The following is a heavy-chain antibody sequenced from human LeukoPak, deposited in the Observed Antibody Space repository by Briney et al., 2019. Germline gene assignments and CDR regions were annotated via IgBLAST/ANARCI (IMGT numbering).Heavy chain of an antibody. V-gene: IGHV1-69*05. Sequence: SVKVSCKASGGTFSSYAISWVRQAPGQGLEWMGRIIPIFGTANYAQKFPGRVTITTDDSTSTAYMELSSLRSEDTAVFYCARLDYYGSGSYFGAHDYWGQGTLVTVSS. D-gene: IGHD3-10*01. CDR1: GGTFSSYA. CDR2: IIPIFGTA. J-gene: IGHJ4*02. CDR3: ARLDYYGSGSYFGAHDY.